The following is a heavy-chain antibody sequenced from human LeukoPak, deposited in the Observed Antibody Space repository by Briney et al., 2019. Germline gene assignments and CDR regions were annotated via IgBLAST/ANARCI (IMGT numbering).Heavy chain of an antibody. CDR2: ISGSGGST. D-gene: IGHD3-22*01. V-gene: IGHV3-23*01. Sequence: GGSLRLSCAASGFTFSNYAMNWVRQAPGKGLEWVSAISGSGGSTYYADSVKGRFTISRDNSKNTLYLQMNSLRAEDTAVYYCAKDATYYYDSSGYHALGYFDYWGQGTLVTVSS. J-gene: IGHJ4*02. CDR3: AKDATYYYDSSGYHALGYFDY. CDR1: GFTFSNYA.